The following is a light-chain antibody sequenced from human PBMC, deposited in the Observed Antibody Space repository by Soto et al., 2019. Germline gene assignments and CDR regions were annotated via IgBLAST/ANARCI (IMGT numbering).Light chain of an antibody. CDR1: QSISTS. V-gene: IGKV1-5*01. CDR2: DAS. Sequence: DIQMTPSPSTLSASVGDRVTITCRASQSISTSLAWYQQKPGKAPKLLIYDASTLESGVPSRFSGSRSGTEFTLTISSLQPDDFATYYCQQYNSYSWTFGQGTKVDIK. CDR3: QQYNSYSWT. J-gene: IGKJ1*01.